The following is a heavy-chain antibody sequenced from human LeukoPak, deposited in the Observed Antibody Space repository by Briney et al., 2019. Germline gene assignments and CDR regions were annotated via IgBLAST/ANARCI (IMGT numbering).Heavy chain of an antibody. J-gene: IGHJ4*02. V-gene: IGHV1-69*04. D-gene: IGHD6-6*01. CDR2: IIPILGIA. Sequence: GASVKVSCKASGGTFSSYAISWVRQAPGQGLEWMGRIIPILGIANYAQKFQGRVTITADKSTSTAYMELSSLRSEDTAVYYCARGVDEYSSIDYWGQGTLVTVSS. CDR1: GGTFSSYA. CDR3: ARGVDEYSSIDY.